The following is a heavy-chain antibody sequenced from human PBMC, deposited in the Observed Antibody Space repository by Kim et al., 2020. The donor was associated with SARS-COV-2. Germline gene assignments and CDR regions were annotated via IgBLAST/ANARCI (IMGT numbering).Heavy chain of an antibody. J-gene: IGHJ4*02. CDR3: ARDGPPGQQLYPRSLYYFDS. V-gene: IGHV1-18*01. CDR2: ISAYNGNT. CDR1: GYTFTSYG. Sequence: ASVKVSCKASGYTFTSYGISWVRQAPGQGLEWMGWISAYNGNTNYAQKLQGRVTMTTDTSTSTAYMELRSLRSDDTAVYYCARDGPPGQQLYPRSLYYFDSWGQGTLVTVSS. D-gene: IGHD6-13*01.